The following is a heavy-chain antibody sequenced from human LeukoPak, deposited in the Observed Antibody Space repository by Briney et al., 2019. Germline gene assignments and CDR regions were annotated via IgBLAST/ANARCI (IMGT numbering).Heavy chain of an antibody. Sequence: SQTLSLTCTVSGGSISSGSYYWSWIRQPAGKGLEWIGRIYTSGSTNYNPSLKSRVTISVDTSKNQFSLKLSSVTAADTAVYYCAREVIVPAAGAEYFQHWGQGTLVTVSS. CDR3: AREVIVPAAGAEYFQH. CDR1: GGSISSGSYY. CDR2: IYTSGST. D-gene: IGHD2-2*01. V-gene: IGHV4-61*02. J-gene: IGHJ1*01.